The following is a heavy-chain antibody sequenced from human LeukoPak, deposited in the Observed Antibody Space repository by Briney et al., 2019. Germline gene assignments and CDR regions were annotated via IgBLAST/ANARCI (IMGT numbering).Heavy chain of an antibody. CDR3: VRVKEYFDY. CDR1: GGSISSGGYY. J-gene: IGHJ4*02. Sequence: SETLSLTCTVSGGSISSGGYYWSWIRQPPGKGLEWIGYIHYSGSTYYNPSLKSRVTISVHTSNNQFFLKLSFVTAADTAVYYCVRVKEYFDYWGQGTLATVSS. CDR2: IHYSGST. V-gene: IGHV4-30-4*01.